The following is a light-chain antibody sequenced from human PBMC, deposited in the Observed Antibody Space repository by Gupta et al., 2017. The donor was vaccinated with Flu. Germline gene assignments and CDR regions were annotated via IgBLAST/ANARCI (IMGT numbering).Light chain of an antibody. Sequence: QSAPTQPRSVSGSPGPPVTLACTGSSNDVGGSNRVSWYQQRPGKAPKLILYDVTERPSGVPDRFSGSKSGNTASLTISGLQADDEADYYCSSHAGRVTWVFGTGTTVTVL. CDR3: SSHAGRVTWV. J-gene: IGLJ1*01. CDR2: DVT. CDR1: SNDVGGSNR. V-gene: IGLV2-11*01.